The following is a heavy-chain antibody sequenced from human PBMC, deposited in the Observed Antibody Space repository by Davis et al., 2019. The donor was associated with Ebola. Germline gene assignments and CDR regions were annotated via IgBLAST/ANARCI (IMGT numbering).Heavy chain of an antibody. J-gene: IGHJ4*02. D-gene: IGHD2-2*01. CDR3: ARDVRVVPAAIDY. V-gene: IGHV3-11*06. CDR2: ISSSSSYT. Sequence: GESLKISCAASGFTFSDYYMSWIRQAPGKGLEWVSYISSSSSYTNYADSVKGRFTISRDNAKNSLYLQMNSLRAEDTAVYYCARDVRVVPAAIDYWGQGTLVTVSS. CDR1: GFTFSDYY.